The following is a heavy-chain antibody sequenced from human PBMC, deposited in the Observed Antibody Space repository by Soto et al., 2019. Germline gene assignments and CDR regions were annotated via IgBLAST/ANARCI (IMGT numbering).Heavy chain of an antibody. D-gene: IGHD2-2*01. J-gene: IGHJ4*02. Sequence: GASVKVSCKASGYTFTSYYMHWVRQAPGQGLEWMGIINPSGGSTSYAQKFQGRVTMTRDTSTSTVYMELSGLRSEDTAVYYCAREWGVVPAGEFDYWGPGTMLTVYS. CDR1: GYTFTSYY. V-gene: IGHV1-46*01. CDR3: AREWGVVPAGEFDY. CDR2: INPSGGST.